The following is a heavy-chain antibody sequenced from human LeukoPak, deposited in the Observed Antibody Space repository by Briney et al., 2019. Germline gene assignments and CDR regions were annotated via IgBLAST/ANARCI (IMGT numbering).Heavy chain of an antibody. D-gene: IGHD6-13*01. CDR3: ARGGIAATGTSDPFDR. CDR1: GFTVSSNY. CDR2: IYSGGST. J-gene: IGHJ5*02. Sequence: GGSLRLSCAASGFTVSSNYMSWVRQAPGKGLEWVSVIYSGGSTYYADSVKGRFTISRDNSKNTLYLQMNSLRAEDTAVYYCARGGIAATGTSDPFDRWGQGTLVTVYS. V-gene: IGHV3-66*01.